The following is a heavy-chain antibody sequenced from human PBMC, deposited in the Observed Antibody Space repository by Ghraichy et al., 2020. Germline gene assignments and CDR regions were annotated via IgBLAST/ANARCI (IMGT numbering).Heavy chain of an antibody. J-gene: IGHJ4*02. D-gene: IGHD1-26*01. Sequence: ASVKVSCKVSGYRVSDLAIHWVRQAPGEGLEWMGGFDPQFGKTMYAQRFQGRLTMTEDTSTDTAYMELSGPRSEDTAVYYCATSEPTSGEGIIFDYLGQGTLVTVSS. V-gene: IGHV1-24*01. CDR2: FDPQFGKT. CDR3: ATSEPTSGEGIIFDY. CDR1: GYRVSDLA.